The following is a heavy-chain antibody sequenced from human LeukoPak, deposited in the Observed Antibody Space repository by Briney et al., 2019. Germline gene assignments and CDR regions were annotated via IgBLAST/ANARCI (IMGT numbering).Heavy chain of an antibody. CDR3: ARGPVPDGMDV. J-gene: IGHJ6*02. Sequence: GGSLRLSCAASGFTFSSYAMSWVRQAPGKGLEWVSSISSSSSYIYYADSVKGRFTISRDNAKNSLYLQMNSLRAEDTAVYYCARGPVPDGMDVWGQGTTVTVSS. CDR2: ISSSSSYI. CDR1: GFTFSSYA. V-gene: IGHV3-21*01.